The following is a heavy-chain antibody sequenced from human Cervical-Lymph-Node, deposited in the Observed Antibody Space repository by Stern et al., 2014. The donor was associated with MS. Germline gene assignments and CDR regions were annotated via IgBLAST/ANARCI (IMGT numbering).Heavy chain of an antibody. CDR1: GFTFSSHA. D-gene: IGHD5-24*01. V-gene: IGHV3-30-3*01. CDR2: ISHDGTQN. CDR3: ARDFGYTFIRGPESARCGMDV. J-gene: IGHJ6*02. Sequence: QVQLVQSGGGVVQPGRSLRLSCAASGFTFSSHAMHWVRQAPGKGLEWVAVISHDGTQNYCADSVKGRFTISRDNSKNTLYLQMNSLRVEDTALFYGARDFGYTFIRGPESARCGMDVWGQGTTVTVSS.